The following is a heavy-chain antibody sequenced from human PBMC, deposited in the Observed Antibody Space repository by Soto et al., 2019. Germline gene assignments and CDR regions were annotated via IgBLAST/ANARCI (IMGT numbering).Heavy chain of an antibody. Sequence: ASETLSLTCTVSGGSISNFDWSWIRQPPGKGLEWIGYVYYTGSTSYNPSLKRRVTFSADSSRGQFSLRLNSVTAADTAVYYCARTVLGPDLLADSFVDYYYYMDVWGQGTTVTV. CDR2: VYYTGST. CDR1: GGSISNFD. J-gene: IGHJ6*03. D-gene: IGHD3-9*01. CDR3: ARTVLGPDLLADSFVDYYYYMDV. V-gene: IGHV4-59*08.